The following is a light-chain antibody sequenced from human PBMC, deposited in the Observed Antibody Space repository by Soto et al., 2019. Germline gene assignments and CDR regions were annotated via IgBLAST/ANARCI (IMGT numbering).Light chain of an antibody. CDR3: QHYADLLWT. CDR2: GVS. V-gene: IGKV3-20*01. Sequence: EIVLTQSPGTLSLSPGERATLSCRASQSVTSTYLAWYQQKPGQAPRLVIYGVSNMATGIPDRFTGSGSGTDFSLTISRLEPEDSAVYFCQHYADLLWTFGQGT. CDR1: QSVTSTY. J-gene: IGKJ1*01.